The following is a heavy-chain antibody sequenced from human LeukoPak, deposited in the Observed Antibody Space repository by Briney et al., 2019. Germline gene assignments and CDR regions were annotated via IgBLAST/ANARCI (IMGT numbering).Heavy chain of an antibody. Sequence: GGSLRLSCAASGFTFSDYYMSWIRQAPGKGLEWVSYISSSGSTIYYADSVKGRFTISRDNAKNSLYLQMNSLRAEDAALYYCAKDIRKVGSSGLFDYWGQGTLVTVSS. V-gene: IGHV3-11*01. J-gene: IGHJ4*02. CDR2: ISSSGSTI. CDR3: AKDIRKVGSSGLFDY. D-gene: IGHD6-25*01. CDR1: GFTFSDYY.